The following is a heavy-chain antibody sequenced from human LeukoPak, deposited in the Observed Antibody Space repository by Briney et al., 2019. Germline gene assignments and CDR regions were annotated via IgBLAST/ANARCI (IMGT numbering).Heavy chain of an antibody. V-gene: IGHV4-59*12. CDR2: IYYSGST. CDR1: GGSISNYY. D-gene: IGHD3-22*01. Sequence: SETLSLTCTVSGGSISNYYWSWIRQPPGKGLEWIGYIYYSGSTNYNPSLKRRVTISVDTSKNQFSLKLSSVTAADTAVYYCAREYYYDSSGPFDYWGQGTLVTVSS. J-gene: IGHJ4*02. CDR3: AREYYYDSSGPFDY.